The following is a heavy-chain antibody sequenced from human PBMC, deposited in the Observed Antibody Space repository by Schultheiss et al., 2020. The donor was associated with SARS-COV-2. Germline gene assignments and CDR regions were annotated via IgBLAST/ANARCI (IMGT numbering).Heavy chain of an antibody. Sequence: ASVKVSCKASGYTFTSYYMHWVRQAPGQGLEWMGIINPSGGSTSYAQKFQGRVTMTRDTSTSTVYMELSSLRSEDTAVYYCARGLPIPLAYYYYMDVWGKGTTVTVSS. CDR2: INPSGGST. CDR3: ARGLPIPLAYYYYMDV. CDR1: GYTFTSYY. J-gene: IGHJ6*03. D-gene: IGHD2-21*01. V-gene: IGHV1-46*03.